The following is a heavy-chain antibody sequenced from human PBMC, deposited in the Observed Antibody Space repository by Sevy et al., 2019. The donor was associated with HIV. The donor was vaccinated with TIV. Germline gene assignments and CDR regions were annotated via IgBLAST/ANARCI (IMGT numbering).Heavy chain of an antibody. Sequence: GGSLRLSCAASGFVVGSNYMSWVRQAPGKGLEWVSVIYSDGNTYYADSVKGRFTISRDNSMNTLYLKMNSLRVEDTAIYYCARGRGEQWLVTRGFDPWGQGTLVTVSS. CDR3: ARGRGEQWLVTRGFDP. D-gene: IGHD6-19*01. CDR1: GFVVGSNY. J-gene: IGHJ5*02. CDR2: IYSDGNT. V-gene: IGHV3-53*01.